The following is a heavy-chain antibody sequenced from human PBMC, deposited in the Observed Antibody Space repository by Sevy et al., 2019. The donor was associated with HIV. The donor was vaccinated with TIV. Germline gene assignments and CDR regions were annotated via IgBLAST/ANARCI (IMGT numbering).Heavy chain of an antibody. V-gene: IGHV1-18*01. D-gene: IGHD3-10*01. CDR1: GYTFSSYG. J-gene: IGHJ6*02. CDR3: AREGYYYRSGTYRPPNYYGIDV. Sequence: ASVKVSCKASGYTFSSYGISWVRQAPGQGLEWMGWISDYNGYTNYAHKFQGRVTMSTETSTRTAYRELRSLRSDDTAVDFCAREGYYYRSGTYRPPNYYGIDVWGQGTAVTVSS. CDR2: ISDYNGYT.